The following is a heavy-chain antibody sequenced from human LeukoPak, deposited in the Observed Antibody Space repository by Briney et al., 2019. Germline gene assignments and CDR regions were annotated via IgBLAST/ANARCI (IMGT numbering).Heavy chain of an antibody. J-gene: IGHJ3*02. CDR1: GFTFSSYS. V-gene: IGHV3-21*01. CDR3: ARLRPLGNDAFDI. CDR2: ISSSSSYI. Sequence: AGGSLRLSCAASGFTFSSYSMNWVRQASGKGLEWVSSISSSSSYIYYADLVKGRFTISRDNAKNSLYLQMNSLRAEDTAVYYCARLRPLGNDAFDIWGQGTMVTVSS. D-gene: IGHD3-16*01.